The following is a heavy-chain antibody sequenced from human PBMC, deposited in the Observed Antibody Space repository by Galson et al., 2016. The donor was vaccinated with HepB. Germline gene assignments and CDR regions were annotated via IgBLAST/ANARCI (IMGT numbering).Heavy chain of an antibody. V-gene: IGHV3-11*01. CDR3: ARDVNNWTGDRRLFDL. CDR2: ISHSGNTR. Sequence: SLRLSCAASGFSFNDFYMSWIRQPPGKALEWISYISHSGNTREYADSVKGRFTVSWDNNKNSVYLQLNSLRAEDTALYYCARDVNNWTGDRRLFDLWGQGTLVAVSS. D-gene: IGHD1-1*01. J-gene: IGHJ4*02. CDR1: GFSFNDFY.